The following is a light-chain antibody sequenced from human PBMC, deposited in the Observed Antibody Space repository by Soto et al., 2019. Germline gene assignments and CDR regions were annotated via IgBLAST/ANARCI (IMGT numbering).Light chain of an antibody. J-gene: IGKJ4*01. CDR1: ETISRNY. V-gene: IGKV3-20*01. CDR2: DAY. CDR3: QQYVRSPLT. Sequence: EIVLTQSPGTLSLSPGERATLSCRASETISRNYLAWYQQKPGQAPRLLIYDAYSRATGTPDRFSGSASGTDFTLAISRLEPEDFSVYYCQQYVRSPLTFGGGTKVEIK.